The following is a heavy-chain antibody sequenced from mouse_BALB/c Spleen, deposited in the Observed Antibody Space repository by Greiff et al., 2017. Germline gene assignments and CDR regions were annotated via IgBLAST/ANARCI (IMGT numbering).Heavy chain of an antibody. J-gene: IGHJ2*01. Sequence: EVMLVESGGGLVKPGGSLKLSCAASGFTFSSYTISWVRQTPEKRLEWVATISSGGSYTYYPDSVKGRFTISRDNAKNTLYLQMSSLKSEDTAMYYCTRGKDYWGQGTTLTVSS. V-gene: IGHV5-6-4*01. CDR2: ISSGGSYT. CDR1: GFTFSSYT. CDR3: TRGKDY.